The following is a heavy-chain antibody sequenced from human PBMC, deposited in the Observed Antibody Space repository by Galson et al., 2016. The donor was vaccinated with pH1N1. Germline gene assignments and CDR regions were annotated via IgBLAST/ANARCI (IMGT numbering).Heavy chain of an antibody. CDR1: GFTFSIYG. Sequence: SLRLSCAAPGFTFSIYGIHWVRRAPGKGLEWVAFIRYDESRTFYGDSVKGRFTISRDNSQNTVYLQMNSLRHEDTAVYYCAKPRGISITVTYDAFDLWGQGTMVTVSS. V-gene: IGHV3-30*02. CDR3: AKPRGISITVTYDAFDL. J-gene: IGHJ3*01. D-gene: IGHD2/OR15-2a*01. CDR2: IRYDESRT.